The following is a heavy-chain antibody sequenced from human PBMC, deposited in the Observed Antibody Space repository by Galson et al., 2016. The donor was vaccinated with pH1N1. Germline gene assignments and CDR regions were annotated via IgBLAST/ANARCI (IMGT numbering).Heavy chain of an antibody. Sequence: SETLSLTCSVSGVSISGYYWGWIRQSPGKGLDYVGYIYYNGHTNYSPSLKSRVTMSLDMSKNQFSLKLTSVTAADTAVYYCVRGVSVAGTPRLDYWGQGTLVTVSS. CDR3: VRGVSVAGTPRLDY. CDR1: GVSISGYY. J-gene: IGHJ4*02. D-gene: IGHD6-19*01. V-gene: IGHV4-59*01. CDR2: IYYNGHT.